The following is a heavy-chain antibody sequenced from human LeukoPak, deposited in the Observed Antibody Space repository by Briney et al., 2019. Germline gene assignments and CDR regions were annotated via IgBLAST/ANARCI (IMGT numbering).Heavy chain of an antibody. CDR2: IKSKGDGETT. D-gene: IGHD3-10*01. CDR3: TTDLGITMIRGVIVF. V-gene: IGHV3-15*01. J-gene: IGHJ4*02. CDR1: GFTFTHAW. Sequence: PGGSLRLSCAASGFTFTHAWMSWVRQAPGKGLEWVGRIKSKGDGETTDYAAPVRGRFTMSRDDSTATLYLQMNSLKTEDTAVYFCTTDLGITMIRGVIVFWGQGTLVTVSS.